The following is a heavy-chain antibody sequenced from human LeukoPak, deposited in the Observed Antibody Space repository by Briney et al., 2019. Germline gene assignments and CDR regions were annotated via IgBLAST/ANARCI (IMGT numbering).Heavy chain of an antibody. V-gene: IGHV4-59*01. CDR1: GGSISNYY. D-gene: IGHD3-10*01. Sequence: SETLSLTCTVSGGSISNYYWSWIRQPPGKGLEWIGNIYYSGSTYFKPSLKSRVTISVDTSKNLFSLKLSSVTAADTAVYYCARGGYYGSGNDFRFDPWGQGTLVTVSS. J-gene: IGHJ5*02. CDR3: ARGGYYGSGNDFRFDP. CDR2: IYYSGST.